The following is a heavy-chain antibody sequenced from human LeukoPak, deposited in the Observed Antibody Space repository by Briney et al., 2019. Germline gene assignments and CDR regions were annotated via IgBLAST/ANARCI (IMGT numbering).Heavy chain of an antibody. CDR3: ARNGGNSDFDY. V-gene: IGHV4-4*02. CDR1: GGSVSSSKW. J-gene: IGHJ4*02. CDR2: VYHDGGT. Sequence: PSGTLSLTCVVSGGSVSSSKWWSWVRQPPGKGLEWIGQVYHDGGTKYNPSLKSRVTILVDKSKNQFSLKLSSVTAADTAVYYCARNGGNSDFDYWGQGTLVTVSS. D-gene: IGHD4-23*01.